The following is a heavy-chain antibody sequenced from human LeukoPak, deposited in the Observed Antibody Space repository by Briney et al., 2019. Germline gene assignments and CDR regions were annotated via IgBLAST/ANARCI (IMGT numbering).Heavy chain of an antibody. Sequence: GGSLRLSCVASGFTFSSYAMSWVRQAPGKGLEWVSAISGSGGSTYYADSVKGRFTISRDNSKNTLYLQMNSLRAEDTAVYYWAKGPTILGGVIIWNYYYGMYVGAQGPRVPVS. CDR2: ISGSGGST. D-gene: IGHD3-3*01. V-gene: IGHV3-23*01. CDR1: GFTFSSYA. J-gene: IGHJ6*02. CDR3: AKGPTILGGVIIWNYYYGMYV.